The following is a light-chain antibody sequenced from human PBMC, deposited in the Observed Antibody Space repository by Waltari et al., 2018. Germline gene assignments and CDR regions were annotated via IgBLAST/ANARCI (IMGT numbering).Light chain of an antibody. CDR3: QQYNNWPLLT. Sequence: DIVMTQSPATLSVCPGERATRSCRASQSVSSNLAWYQQKPGQAPRLLIHGASTRATGIPARFSGRGSGTEFTLTISSLQSEDFAVYYCQQYNNWPLLTFGGGTKVEIK. CDR2: GAS. V-gene: IGKV3-15*01. J-gene: IGKJ4*01. CDR1: QSVSSN.